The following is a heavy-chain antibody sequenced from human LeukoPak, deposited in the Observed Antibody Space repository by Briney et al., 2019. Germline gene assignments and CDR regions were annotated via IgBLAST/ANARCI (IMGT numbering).Heavy chain of an antibody. J-gene: IGHJ6*02. Sequence: SETLSLTCTVSGGSISSYYWSWIRQPPGKGLEWIGYIYYSGSTNYNPSLKSRVTISVDTSKNQSSLKLSSVTAADTAVYYCARHRFGYCSSTSCSLSHYYYYGMDVWGQGTTVTVSS. V-gene: IGHV4-59*08. CDR2: IYYSGST. D-gene: IGHD2-2*01. CDR1: GGSISSYY. CDR3: ARHRFGYCSSTSCSLSHYYYYGMDV.